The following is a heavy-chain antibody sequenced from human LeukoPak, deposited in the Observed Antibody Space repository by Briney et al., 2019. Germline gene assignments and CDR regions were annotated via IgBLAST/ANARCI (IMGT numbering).Heavy chain of an antibody. D-gene: IGHD3-9*01. CDR2: IYYSGST. V-gene: IGHV4-61*01. Sequence: RTSGTLSLTCTVSGGSVSSGSYHWSWIRQPPGKGLEWIGYIYYSGSTNYNPSLKSRVTISVDTSKNQFSLKLSSVTAADTAVYYCARVKGRVLRYFDWLPAGGYFDYWGQGTLVTVSS. CDR1: GGSVSSGSYH. CDR3: ARVKGRVLRYFDWLPAGGYFDY. J-gene: IGHJ4*02.